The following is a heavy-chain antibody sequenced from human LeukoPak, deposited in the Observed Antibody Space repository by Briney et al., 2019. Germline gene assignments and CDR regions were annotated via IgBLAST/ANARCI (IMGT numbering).Heavy chain of an antibody. CDR3: ARESGSYSSSYRFDS. Sequence: SETLSLTCTVPGGSISSYYWSWIRQPAGKGLEWIGRIYISGSTNYNPSLKSRVTMSVDTSKNQFSLKLSSVTPEDTAVYYCARESGSYSSSYRFDSWGQGTLVTVSS. D-gene: IGHD6-6*01. CDR1: GGSISSYY. J-gene: IGHJ4*02. CDR2: IYISGST. V-gene: IGHV4-4*07.